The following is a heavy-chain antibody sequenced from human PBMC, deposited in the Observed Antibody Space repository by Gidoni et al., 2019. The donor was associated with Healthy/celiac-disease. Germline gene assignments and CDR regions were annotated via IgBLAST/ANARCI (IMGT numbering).Heavy chain of an antibody. CDR2: IYYSGST. D-gene: IGHD6-19*01. CDR3: ARGAGSGWYTAYYYYGMDV. Sequence: QVQLQESGPGLVKPSETLSLTCTVSGGSLSSYYWSWIRQPPGKGLEWIGYIYYSGSTNYNPSLKSRVTISVDTSKNQFSLKLSSVTAADTAVYYCARGAGSGWYTAYYYYGMDVWGQGTTVTVSS. V-gene: IGHV4-59*08. J-gene: IGHJ6*02. CDR1: GGSLSSYY.